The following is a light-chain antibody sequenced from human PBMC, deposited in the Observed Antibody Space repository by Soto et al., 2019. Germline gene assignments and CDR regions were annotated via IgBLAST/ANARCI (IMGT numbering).Light chain of an antibody. CDR3: QQYGSSPRT. CDR1: QSVSSSY. Sequence: EIVLTQSPGTLSLSPGERATLSCRASQSVSSSYLAWYQQKPGQAPRLLIYGASSRATGIPDRFSGSGSGTDLTLTISRLEPEDFAAYYCQQYGSSPRTFGQGTKVDI. CDR2: GAS. V-gene: IGKV3-20*01. J-gene: IGKJ2*01.